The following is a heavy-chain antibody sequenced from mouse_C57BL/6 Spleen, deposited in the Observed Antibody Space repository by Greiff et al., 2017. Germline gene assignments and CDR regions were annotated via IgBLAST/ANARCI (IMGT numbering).Heavy chain of an antibody. CDR1: GYTFTSYW. D-gene: IGHD1-1*01. V-gene: IGHV1-72*01. Sequence: QQSCKASGYTFTSYWMHWVKQRPGRGLEWIGRIDPNSGGTKYNEKFKSKATLTVDKPSSTAYMQLSSLTSEDSAVYYCARVTTVVADFDYWGQGTTLTVSS. J-gene: IGHJ2*01. CDR2: IDPNSGGT. CDR3: ARVTTVVADFDY.